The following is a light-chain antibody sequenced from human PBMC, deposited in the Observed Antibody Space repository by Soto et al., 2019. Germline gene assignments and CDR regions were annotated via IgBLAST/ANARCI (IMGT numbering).Light chain of an antibody. J-gene: IGKJ1*01. CDR2: AAS. CDR1: QSISSY. V-gene: IGKV1-39*01. CDR3: QQSYNTPTWT. Sequence: DIQMTQSPSSLSASVGDRVTITCRASQSISSYLNWYQLKPGKAPKLLIYAASSLQSGVPSRFSGSGSGTDFTLTISSLQPEDFATYYCQQSYNTPTWTFGHGTKVEIK.